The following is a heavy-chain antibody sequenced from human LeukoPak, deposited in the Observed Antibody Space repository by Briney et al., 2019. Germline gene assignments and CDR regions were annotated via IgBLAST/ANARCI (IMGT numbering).Heavy chain of an antibody. J-gene: IGHJ5*02. D-gene: IGHD2-15*01. CDR3: AKDGRVVAATLLGWFDP. Sequence: AGGSLRLSCAASGFSVTTSYINWVRQAPGKGLEWVSLIDNDGRTYYADSVKGRFTISRDNAKNSLYLQMNSLRAEDTALYYCAKDGRVVAATLLGWFDPWGQGTLVTVSS. V-gene: IGHV3-53*05. CDR1: GFSVTTSY. CDR2: IDNDGRT.